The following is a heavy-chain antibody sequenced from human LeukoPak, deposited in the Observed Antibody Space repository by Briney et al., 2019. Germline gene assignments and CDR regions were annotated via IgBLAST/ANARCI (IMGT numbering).Heavy chain of an antibody. Sequence: ASVKVSCKASGYTFTTYYMHWVRQAPGQGLEWMGIINPSGGSTSYAQKFQGRVTMTRDTSTSTVYMELSSLRSEDTAVYYCASHDFWSGYGDWGQGTLVTVSS. J-gene: IGHJ4*02. CDR3: ASHDFWSGYGD. D-gene: IGHD3-3*01. CDR1: GYTFTTYY. V-gene: IGHV1-46*01. CDR2: INPSGGST.